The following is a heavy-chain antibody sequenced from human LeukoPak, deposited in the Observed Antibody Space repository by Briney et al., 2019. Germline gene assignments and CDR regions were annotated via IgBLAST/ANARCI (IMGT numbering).Heavy chain of an antibody. CDR3: ARDPVVVPAADFAAFDY. CDR2: ISSSGSTI. CDR1: GFTFSSYA. D-gene: IGHD2-2*01. Sequence: PGGSLRLSCAASGFTFSSYAMSWVRQAPGKGLEWVSYISSSGSTIYYADSVKGRFTISRDNAKNSLYLQMNSLRAEDTAVYYCARDPVVVPAADFAAFDYWGQGTLVTVSS. V-gene: IGHV3-48*04. J-gene: IGHJ4*02.